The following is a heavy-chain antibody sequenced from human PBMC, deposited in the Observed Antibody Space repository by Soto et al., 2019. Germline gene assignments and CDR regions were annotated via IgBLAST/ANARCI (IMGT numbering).Heavy chain of an antibody. J-gene: IGHJ6*02. V-gene: IGHV3-30-3*01. CDR3: ARVGTWSTYENNYGMDV. D-gene: IGHD3-3*01. CDR1: GFTFRSYA. Sequence: SLRLSCAASGFTFRSYAMHWVRQAPGAGLEWVAVISYDRANKYYADSVKGRFTISRDNSKNTLYLQMDSLRVDDTAVYYCARVGTWSTYENNYGMDVWGQGTTVTVSS. CDR2: ISYDRANK.